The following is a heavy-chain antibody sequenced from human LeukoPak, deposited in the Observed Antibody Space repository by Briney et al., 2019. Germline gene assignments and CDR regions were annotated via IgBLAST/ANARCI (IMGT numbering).Heavy chain of an antibody. CDR3: ARQALWFFDH. D-gene: IGHD2-21*01. V-gene: IGHV4-59*01. Sequence: SETLSLTCTVSGGSISSYYWTWIRQPPGKALEWIGYIYYSGRTSYNPSLKSRVTMSVDTSKNQFSLKLSSVTAADTAVYYCARQALWFFDHWGQGTLVTVSS. CDR1: GGSISSYY. CDR2: IYYSGRT. J-gene: IGHJ4*02.